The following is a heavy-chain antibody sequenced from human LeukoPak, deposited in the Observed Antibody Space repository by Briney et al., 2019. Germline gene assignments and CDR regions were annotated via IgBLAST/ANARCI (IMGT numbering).Heavy chain of an antibody. J-gene: IGHJ4*02. CDR1: GGTLSSYA. D-gene: IGHD5-24*01. Sequence: ASVKLSCKASGGTLSSYAISWVRQAPGQGLEGRGGIIPIFGTANYAQKLQGRVTITTDESTSTAYIKLSSLRSEDTAVYYCATTSSRDGYNYPQGFDYWGQGTLVTVSS. CDR2: IIPIFGTA. V-gene: IGHV1-69*05. CDR3: ATTSSRDGYNYPQGFDY.